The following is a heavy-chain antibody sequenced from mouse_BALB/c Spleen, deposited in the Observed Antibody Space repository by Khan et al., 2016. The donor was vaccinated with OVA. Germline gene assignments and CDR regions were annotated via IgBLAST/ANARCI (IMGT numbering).Heavy chain of an antibody. J-gene: IGHJ3*01. CDR3: ASPFAY. Sequence: VQLQESGPGLVAPSQSLAITCTVSGVSLTGYGVNWVRQPPGKGLEWLGMIWADGHTDYNSALKSRLSITNDNSKSQVFLKMNSLQTDDTARYYCASPFAYWGQGTLVTVSA. CDR2: IWADGHT. CDR1: GVSLTGYG. V-gene: IGHV2-6-7*01.